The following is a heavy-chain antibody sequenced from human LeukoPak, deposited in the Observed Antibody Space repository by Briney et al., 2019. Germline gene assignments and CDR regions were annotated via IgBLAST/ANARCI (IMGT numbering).Heavy chain of an antibody. Sequence: GGSLRLSCAASRFTFSNYAMGWVRQAPGKGLEWVSTISGSGGSTYYADSVKGRFTISRDNSKNTLHLQMNSLRAEDTAVYYCAKSAYYDSSGFHREYYFDYWGQGTLVTVSS. V-gene: IGHV3-23*01. D-gene: IGHD3-22*01. J-gene: IGHJ4*02. CDR3: AKSAYYDSSGFHREYYFDY. CDR1: RFTFSNYA. CDR2: ISGSGGST.